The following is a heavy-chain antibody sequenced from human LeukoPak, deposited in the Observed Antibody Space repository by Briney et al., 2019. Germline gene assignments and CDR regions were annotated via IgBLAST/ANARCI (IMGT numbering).Heavy chain of an antibody. D-gene: IGHD3-3*01. CDR3: ARDSRRPDYDFWSGSANFGFDP. CDR2: ISRSSSTI. V-gene: IGHV3-48*01. CDR1: GFTFSRYS. Sequence: GGALRLSCAASGFTFSRYSVTWGPRATGKGVEWVSYISRSSSTIYYAHCEKGRFTIHRHKHKNSLYAQINSLRAEDTAVYYCARDSRRPDYDFWSGSANFGFDPWGEGSLVTVSS. J-gene: IGHJ5*02.